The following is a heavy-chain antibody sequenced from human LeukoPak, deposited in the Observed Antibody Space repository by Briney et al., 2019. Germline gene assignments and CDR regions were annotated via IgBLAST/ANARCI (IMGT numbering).Heavy chain of an antibody. CDR2: IYYSGST. CDR1: GGSISVYY. D-gene: IGHD3-22*01. Sequence: SETLSLTCTVSGGSISVYYWSWSRQPPGKGLEWIGYIYYSGSTNYNPSLKSRVTISVDTSKNQLSLKLSSVTAADTAVYYCARHSKYYYDSSGSYVGYFQHWGQGTLVTVSS. J-gene: IGHJ1*01. V-gene: IGHV4-59*08. CDR3: ARHSKYYYDSSGSYVGYFQH.